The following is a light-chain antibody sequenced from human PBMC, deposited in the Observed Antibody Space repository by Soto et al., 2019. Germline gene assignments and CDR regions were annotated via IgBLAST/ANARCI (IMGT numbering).Light chain of an antibody. V-gene: IGLV1-44*01. CDR2: SNT. CDR1: SSNIGTYT. Sequence: QSVLTQPPSASGTPGQRVTISCSGSSSNIGTYTVNWYQQVPGTAPKLLIYSNTQRPSGVPDRFSGSKSGTSAALAISGLQSEDEADYYCAAWDASLNGVIFGGGTKLTVL. CDR3: AAWDASLNGVI. J-gene: IGLJ2*01.